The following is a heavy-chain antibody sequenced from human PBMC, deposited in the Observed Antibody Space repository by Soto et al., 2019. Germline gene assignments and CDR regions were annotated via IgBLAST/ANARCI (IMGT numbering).Heavy chain of an antibody. V-gene: IGHV4-34*01. D-gene: IGHD3-10*01. CDR2: INHSGST. CDR3: GGVGYYGSGIYYNGNVPRKRDAFDI. CDR1: GGSFSGYY. J-gene: IGHJ3*02. Sequence: PSETLSLTCAVYGGSFSGYYWSWIRQPPGKGLEWIGEINHSGSTNYNPSLKSRVTISVDTSKNQFSLKLSSVTAADTAVYYCGGVGYYGSGIYYNGNVPRKRDAFDIWGQGTMVTVSS.